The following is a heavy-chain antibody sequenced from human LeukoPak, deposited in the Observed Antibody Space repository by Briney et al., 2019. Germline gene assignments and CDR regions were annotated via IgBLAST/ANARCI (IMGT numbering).Heavy chain of an antibody. CDR1: GFTLSSCG. V-gene: IGHV3-30*18. Sequence: PSGGSLRLSCAASGFTLSSCGMHWVRQAPGKGLEWVAVITYDGITTYFDDSVKGRFTISRDTSKSMLYLQMNSLRPEDTAVYYCVKEQSSGNYRTADFGGQGTLVTVSS. CDR2: ITYDGITT. D-gene: IGHD3-10*01. J-gene: IGHJ4*02. CDR3: VKEQSSGNYRTADF.